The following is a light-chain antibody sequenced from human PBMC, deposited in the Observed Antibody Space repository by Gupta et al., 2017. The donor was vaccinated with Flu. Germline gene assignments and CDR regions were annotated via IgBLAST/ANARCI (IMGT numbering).Light chain of an antibody. J-gene: IGLJ3*02. V-gene: IGLV2-8*01. CDR3: SSNSGNNNWV. CDR2: EFS. CDR1: RSDVGGYNY. Sequence: QSALTHPPSASGSRGQSLTISCTGTRSDVGGYNYVSWYQQHPGTAPKLISFEFSKRPAGIPVRFSGSKSGNTASLTVSGRQAEDEADYYFSSNSGNNNWVFGGGTKLTVL.